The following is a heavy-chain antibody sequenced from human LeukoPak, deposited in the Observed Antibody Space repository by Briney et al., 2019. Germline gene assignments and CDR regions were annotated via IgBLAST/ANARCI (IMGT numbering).Heavy chain of an antibody. CDR2: MNPNSGNT. D-gene: IGHD6-19*01. V-gene: IGHV1-8*01. J-gene: IGHJ4*02. Sequence: ASVKVSCKASGYTFTSYDINWVRQATGQGLEWMGWMNPNSGNTGYAQKFQGRVTMTRNTSISTAYMELSSLRSEDTAVYYCARGRRYVAVAGTRALYYFDYWGQGTLVTVSS. CDR1: GYTFTSYD. CDR3: ARGRRYVAVAGTRALYYFDY.